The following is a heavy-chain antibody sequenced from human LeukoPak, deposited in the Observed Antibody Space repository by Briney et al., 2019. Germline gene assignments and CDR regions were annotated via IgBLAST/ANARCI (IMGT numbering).Heavy chain of an antibody. V-gene: IGHV3-30*02. CDR3: AKDQYSSGWYYFDY. CDR1: GFTFSDYG. CDR2: IQYDGSNK. D-gene: IGHD6-19*01. J-gene: IGHJ4*02. Sequence: GGSLRLSCAASGFTFSDYGMHWVRQVPGKGLEWVAFIQYDGSNKYYADSVKGRFTISRDNSKNSLYLQMNSLRAEDMALYYCAKDQYSSGWYYFDYWGQGTLVTVSS.